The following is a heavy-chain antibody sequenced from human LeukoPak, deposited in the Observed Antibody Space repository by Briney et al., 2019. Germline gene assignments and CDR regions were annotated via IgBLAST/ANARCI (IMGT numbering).Heavy chain of an antibody. D-gene: IGHD2-15*01. V-gene: IGHV3-74*01. CDR3: SRRVDVTRWFDP. Sequence: PGGSLRLSCAASGFTFSSYLMHWVRQAPGKGLEWVSRINGDGTTTNYADSVKGRFTISRDNAKNTLYLEMNSLRAEDTAVYYCSRRVDVTRWFDPWGQGTLVTVSS. J-gene: IGHJ5*02. CDR2: INGDGTTT. CDR1: GFTFSSYL.